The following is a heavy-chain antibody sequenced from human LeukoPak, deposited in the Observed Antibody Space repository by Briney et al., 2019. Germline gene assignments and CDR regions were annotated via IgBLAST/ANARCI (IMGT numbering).Heavy chain of an antibody. J-gene: IGHJ6*02. CDR2: ISSSGSTI. D-gene: IGHD6-19*01. Sequence: GGSLRLSCASSGFTFSSVEMNWVRQAPGKGLEWVSYISSSGSTIYYADSVKGRFTISRDNAKNSLYLQMNSLRAEDTAVYYCARDRSTVAGLYYYGVDGWSQGTTVIVSS. V-gene: IGHV3-48*03. CDR1: GFTFSSVE. CDR3: ARDRSTVAGLYYYGVDG.